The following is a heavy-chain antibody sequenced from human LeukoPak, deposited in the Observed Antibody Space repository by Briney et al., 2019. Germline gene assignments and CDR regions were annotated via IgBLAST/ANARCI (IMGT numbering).Heavy chain of an antibody. CDR1: RFTFSTYW. D-gene: IGHD1-26*01. J-gene: IGHJ4*02. V-gene: IGHV3-7*01. CDR2: IKGDGSEK. Sequence: GGSLRLSCAASRFTFSTYWMSWVRQAPGKGLEWVANIKGDGSEKNYVGSVKGRFTISRDNAKNSLYLQMNSLRAEDTAVYYCAKDSPFGGNWGQGTLVTVSS. CDR3: AKDSPFGGN.